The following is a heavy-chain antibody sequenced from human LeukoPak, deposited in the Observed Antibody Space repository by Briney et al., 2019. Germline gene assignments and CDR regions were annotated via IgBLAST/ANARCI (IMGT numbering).Heavy chain of an antibody. V-gene: IGHV3-33*01. CDR2: IWYDGSNK. Sequence: GRSLRLSRAASGFTFSSYGMHWVRQAPGKGLEWVAVIWYDGSNKYYADSVKSRFTISRDNSKNTLYLQMNSLRAEDTAVYYCARDESGYYYFDYWGQGTLVTVSS. J-gene: IGHJ4*02. CDR1: GFTFSSYG. CDR3: ARDESGYYYFDY. D-gene: IGHD3-3*01.